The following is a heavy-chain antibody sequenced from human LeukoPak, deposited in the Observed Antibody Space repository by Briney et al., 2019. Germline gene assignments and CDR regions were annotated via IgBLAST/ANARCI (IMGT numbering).Heavy chain of an antibody. D-gene: IGHD4-11*01. Sequence: SETLSLTCTVSGGSISTYYWSWLRQPPGKGLEWIGYIYYSGNTNYNPPLKSRVTISVDTSKNQFSLNLSSVTAADTAVYYCARVYSIHWYFDLWGRGTLVTVSS. V-gene: IGHV4-59*01. CDR3: ARVYSIHWYFDL. J-gene: IGHJ2*01. CDR2: IYYSGNT. CDR1: GGSISTYY.